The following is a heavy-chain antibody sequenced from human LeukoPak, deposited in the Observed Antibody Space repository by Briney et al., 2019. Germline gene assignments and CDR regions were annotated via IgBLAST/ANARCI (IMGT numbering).Heavy chain of an antibody. V-gene: IGHV3-53*01. CDR1: GFTVSSNY. Sequence: PGGSLRLSCAASGFTVSSNYMSWVRQAPGKGLEWVSVIYSGGSTYYADSVKGRFTISRDNSENTLYLQMNSLRAEDTAVYYCARGPWGPAPFDIWGQGTMVTVSS. J-gene: IGHJ3*02. D-gene: IGHD3-16*01. CDR3: ARGPWGPAPFDI. CDR2: IYSGGST.